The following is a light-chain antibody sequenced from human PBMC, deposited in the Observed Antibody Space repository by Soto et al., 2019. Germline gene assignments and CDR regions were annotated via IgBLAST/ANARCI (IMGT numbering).Light chain of an antibody. V-gene: IGKV3-20*01. J-gene: IGKJ4*01. CDR1: QSVSSSY. CDR3: QQYGSSSLT. Sequence: EIVLTQSPGTLSLSPGLRSTLSCRASQSVSSSYLAWYQQKNGQAPRLXIYGASSRATGIPDRFSGTGYGTDFNLSISRLEFEDFAVYYCQQYGSSSLTFGGGTKVDI. CDR2: GAS.